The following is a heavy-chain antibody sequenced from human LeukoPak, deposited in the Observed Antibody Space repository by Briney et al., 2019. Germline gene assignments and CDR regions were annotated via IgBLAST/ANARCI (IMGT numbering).Heavy chain of an antibody. Sequence: SETLSLTCAFSGGSFSGYFWSWIRQPPGKGLEWIGSTSHSDSPYYNPSLESRVTISLDTSRNQFSLKLTSVTAADTAVYYCARDFGETSLPNWFDPWGQGTLVIVSS. CDR3: ARDFGETSLPNWFDP. V-gene: IGHV4-38-2*02. J-gene: IGHJ5*02. D-gene: IGHD3-16*01. CDR1: GGSFSGYF. CDR2: TSHSDSP.